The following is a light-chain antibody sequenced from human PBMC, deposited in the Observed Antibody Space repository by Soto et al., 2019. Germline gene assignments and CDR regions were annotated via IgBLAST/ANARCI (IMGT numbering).Light chain of an antibody. CDR1: QSVSNRY. CDR2: GAS. Sequence: EIVLTQSPGTLSLSPGERATLSCWASQSVSNRYLAWYQQKPGQAPRLLIYGASSRATGIPVRFSGSGSGAEFTLTISSLQSEDFALYFCQQYGGSPITFGLGTRLENK. CDR3: QQYGGSPIT. V-gene: IGKV3-20*01. J-gene: IGKJ5*01.